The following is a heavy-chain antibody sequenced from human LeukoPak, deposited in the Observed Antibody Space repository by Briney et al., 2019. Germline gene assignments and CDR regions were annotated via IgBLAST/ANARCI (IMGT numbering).Heavy chain of an antibody. CDR3: ARVAMVTFFYYYYYMDV. V-gene: IGHV4-39*07. Sequence: SETLSLTCTVSGGSICSSSYYWGWIRQPPGKGLEWIGSIYYSGSTYYNPSLKSRVTISVDTSKNQFSLKLSSVTAADTAVYYCARVAMVTFFYYYYYMDVWGKGTTVTVSS. CDR1: GGSICSSSYY. J-gene: IGHJ6*03. CDR2: IYYSGST. D-gene: IGHD5-18*01.